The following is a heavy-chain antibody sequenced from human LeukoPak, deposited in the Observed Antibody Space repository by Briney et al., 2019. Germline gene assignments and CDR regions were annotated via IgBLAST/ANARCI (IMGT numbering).Heavy chain of an antibody. V-gene: IGHV3-21*01. D-gene: IGHD3-3*01. CDR1: GFTFSSYS. J-gene: IGHJ6*02. CDR2: ISSISSYI. CDR3: ARCWSRPYYYGMDV. Sequence: GGSLRLSCAASGFTFSSYSMNWVRQAPGKGLEWVSSISSISSYIYYADSVKGRFTVSRDNAKNSLYLQMDSLRVEDTAVYYCARCWSRPYYYGMDVWGQGTTVTVSS.